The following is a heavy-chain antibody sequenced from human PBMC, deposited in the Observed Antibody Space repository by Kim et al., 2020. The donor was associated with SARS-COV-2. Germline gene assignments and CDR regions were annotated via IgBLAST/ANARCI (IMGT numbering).Heavy chain of an antibody. D-gene: IGHD6-19*01. CDR2: ISYDGSNK. CDR3: AKEEGSGYSSGWTYYYYGMDV. CDR1: GFTFSSYG. Sequence: GGSLRLSCAASGFTFSSYGMHSVRQAPGKGLEWVAVISYDGSNKYYADSVKGRFTISRDNSKNTLYLQMNSLRAEDTAVYYCAKEEGSGYSSGWTYYYYGMDVWGQGTTVTVSS. V-gene: IGHV3-30*18. J-gene: IGHJ6*02.